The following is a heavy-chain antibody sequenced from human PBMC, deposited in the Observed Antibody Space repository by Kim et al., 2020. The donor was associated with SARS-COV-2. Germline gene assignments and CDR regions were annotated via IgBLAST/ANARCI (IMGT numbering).Heavy chain of an antibody. CDR2: IYYSGST. D-gene: IGHD5-18*01. J-gene: IGHJ4*03. V-gene: IGHV4-59*12. Sequence: SETLSLTCTVSGGSISSYYWSWIRQPPGKGLEWIGYIYYSGSTNYNPSLKSRVTISVDTSKNQFSLKLSSVTAADTAVYYCAREAAMVSFDYWGQGTLVTVSS. CDR1: GGSISSYY. CDR3: AREAAMVSFDY.